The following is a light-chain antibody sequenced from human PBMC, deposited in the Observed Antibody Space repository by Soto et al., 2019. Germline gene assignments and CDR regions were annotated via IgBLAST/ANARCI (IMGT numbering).Light chain of an antibody. J-gene: IGKJ5*01. CDR3: QRRSSGPHIS. CDR1: QGVSSY. V-gene: IGKV3-11*01. Sequence: PGERATLSCRASQGVSSYLTWYQQKPGQAPRLLIYDAFNRATGIPARSSGSGSGTDFTLTISSLEPEDFAVYYCQRRSSGPHISFGQGARLEIK. CDR2: DAF.